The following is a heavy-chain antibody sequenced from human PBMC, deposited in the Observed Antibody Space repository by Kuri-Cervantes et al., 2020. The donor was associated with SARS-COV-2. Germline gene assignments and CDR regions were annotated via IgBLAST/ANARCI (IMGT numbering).Heavy chain of an antibody. D-gene: IGHD5-18*01. CDR1: GGSISSGDYY. CDR2: IYYSGST. CDR3: AREGMVTRSTN. Sequence: SCTVSGGSISSGDYYWSWIRQPPGKGLEWIGYIYYSGSTYYNPSLKSRVTISVDTSKNQFSLKLSSVTAADTAVYYCAREGMVTRSTNWGQGTLVTVSS. J-gene: IGHJ4*02. V-gene: IGHV4-30-4*01.